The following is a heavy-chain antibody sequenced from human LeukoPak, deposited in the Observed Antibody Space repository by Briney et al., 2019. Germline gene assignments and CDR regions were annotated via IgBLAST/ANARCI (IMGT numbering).Heavy chain of an antibody. Sequence: GASVKVSCKVSRYTLTQLSMHWVRQAPGQGLEWMGRINPKNGDTNYAQKFQDRVTMTRDTSISAAYMEISRLTYDDTTVYYCGRGIQSFDPWGQGTLVTVSS. CDR2: INPKNGDT. J-gene: IGHJ5*02. CDR3: GRGIQSFDP. V-gene: IGHV1-2*06. CDR1: RYTLTQLS.